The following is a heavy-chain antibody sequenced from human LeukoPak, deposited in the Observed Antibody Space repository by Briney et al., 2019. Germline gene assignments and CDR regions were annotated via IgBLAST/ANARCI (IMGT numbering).Heavy chain of an antibody. CDR2: VSGVGYST. V-gene: IGHV3-23*01. Sequence: GGSLRLSCAASGFTFSSYGMNWVRQAPGKGLEWVAAVSGVGYSTYYADSVKGRFTISRDNSKNTLYLQMDSLRAEDTALYYCAKAYGSGRSFFDYWGQGTLVTVSS. D-gene: IGHD3-10*01. CDR3: AKAYGSGRSFFDY. J-gene: IGHJ4*02. CDR1: GFTFSSYG.